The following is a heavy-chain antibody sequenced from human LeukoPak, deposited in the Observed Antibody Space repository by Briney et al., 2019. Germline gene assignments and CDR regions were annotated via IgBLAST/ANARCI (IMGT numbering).Heavy chain of an antibody. Sequence: GVSVKVSCKDSGYTFPGYYMHWLRQAPGQGLEWMGWINPNSGGTNYAQRFKGRVTMTRDTSISTASMELSRLRSDDTAVYYCARDIAPLSYDSSGYSSDYWGQGTLVTVSS. CDR1: GYTFPGYY. V-gene: IGHV1-2*02. J-gene: IGHJ4*02. D-gene: IGHD3-22*01. CDR2: INPNSGGT. CDR3: ARDIAPLSYDSSGYSSDY.